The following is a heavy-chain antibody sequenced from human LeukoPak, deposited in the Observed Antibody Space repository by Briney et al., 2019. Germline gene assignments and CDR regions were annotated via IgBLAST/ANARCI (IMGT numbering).Heavy chain of an antibody. CDR2: IYYSGST. J-gene: IGHJ4*02. D-gene: IGHD5-18*01. CDR3: ARSGYSYADD. V-gene: IGHV4-59*01. Sequence: PSETLSLTCTVSGDSISSYYWSWLRQPPGKGLEWIGYIYYSGSTNYNPSLKSRVTILVHTSKNQFSLKLSSVTAADTAVYYCARSGYSYADDWGQGTLVTVSS. CDR1: GDSISSYY.